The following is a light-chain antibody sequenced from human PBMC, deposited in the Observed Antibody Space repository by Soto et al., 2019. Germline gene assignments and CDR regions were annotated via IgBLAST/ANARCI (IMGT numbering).Light chain of an antibody. J-gene: IGKJ3*01. CDR2: ATS. CDR3: QQSYSTAPT. V-gene: IGKV1-39*01. CDR1: QSISTY. Sequence: DIQMTQSPSSLSASVGDRVTITCRASQSISTYLNWYQQKPGKAPKLLMYATSNLQSGVPSRFSGSISGTDFTLTISSLQPEDFATYYCQQSYSTAPTLGPGTKVDIK.